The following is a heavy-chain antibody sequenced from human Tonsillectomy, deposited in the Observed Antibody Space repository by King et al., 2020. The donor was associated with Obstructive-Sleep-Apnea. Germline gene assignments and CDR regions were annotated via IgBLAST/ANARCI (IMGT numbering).Heavy chain of an antibody. CDR1: GFTFSSYG. V-gene: IGHV3-33*06. CDR2: RWYDGRNK. CDR3: AKGSPVAGEVVTAILLDY. D-gene: IGHD2-21*02. Sequence: VQLVESGGGVVQPGRSLRLSCAASGFTFSSYGMHWVRQAPGKGLEWVAVRWYDGRNKYYADSVKGRFTISRDNSKNTLDLQMNSLRAEDTAVYYCAKGSPVAGEVVTAILLDYWGQGTLVTVSS. J-gene: IGHJ4*02.